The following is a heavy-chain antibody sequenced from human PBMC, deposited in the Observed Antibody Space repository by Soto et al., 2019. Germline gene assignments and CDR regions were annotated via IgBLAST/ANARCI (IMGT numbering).Heavy chain of an antibody. J-gene: IGHJ4*02. CDR1: GGSFSGYY. CDR3: ARGVLRFYRSYSGRPYYSDH. Sequence: SETLSLTCAVYGGSFSGYYWSWIRQPPGKGLEGIGEINHSGSTNYNPSLKSRVTISVDTSKNQFSLKLSSVTAADTAVYYCARGVLRFYRSYSGRPYYSDHWGQGTLVTVSS. CDR2: INHSGST. V-gene: IGHV4-34*01. D-gene: IGHD3-3*01.